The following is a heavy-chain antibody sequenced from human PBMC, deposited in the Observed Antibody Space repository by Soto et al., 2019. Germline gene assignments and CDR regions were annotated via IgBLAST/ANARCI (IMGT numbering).Heavy chain of an antibody. CDR2: IYYSGRT. V-gene: IGHV4-59*01. CDR1: GGSISSYY. Sequence: QVQLQESGPGLVKPSETLSLTCTVSGGSISSYYWSWIRQPPGKGLEWIGYIYYSGRTNYNPSLKSRVTISVATSKNQFSLKLSPVTAADTAVYYCARGYCSSTICYIWDNWFDPWGQGTLVTVSS. CDR3: ARGYCSSTICYIWDNWFDP. D-gene: IGHD2-2*02. J-gene: IGHJ5*02.